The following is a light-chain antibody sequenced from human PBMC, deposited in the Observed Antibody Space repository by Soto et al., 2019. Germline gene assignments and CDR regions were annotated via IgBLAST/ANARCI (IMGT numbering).Light chain of an antibody. CDR2: GAS. CDR3: QQRSNWPLT. V-gene: IGKV3D-20*02. Sequence: EIVFTQSPGTLSLSPGERATLSCRASQNININYLAWYQQKPGQAPRLLIYGASIRATGIPARFSGSGSGTDFTLTISSLEPEDFAVYYCQQRSNWPLTFGGGTKVDIK. J-gene: IGKJ4*01. CDR1: QNININY.